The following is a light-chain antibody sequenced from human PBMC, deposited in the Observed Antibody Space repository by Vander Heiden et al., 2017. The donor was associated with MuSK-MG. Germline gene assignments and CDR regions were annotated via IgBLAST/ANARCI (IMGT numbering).Light chain of an antibody. CDR1: NIGSKS. CDR3: QVWDSSTGV. Sequence: SYELTQPLSVSVALGQTARITCGGNNIGSKSVHWYQQMPGQAPVLVIYRDTNRPSGIPDRFSGSTSGNTATLTISRAQAGDEADYYCQVWDSSTGVFGGGTKLTV. V-gene: IGLV3-9*01. J-gene: IGLJ3*02. CDR2: RDT.